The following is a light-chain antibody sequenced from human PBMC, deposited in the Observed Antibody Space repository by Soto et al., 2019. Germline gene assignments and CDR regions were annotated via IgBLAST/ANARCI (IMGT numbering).Light chain of an antibody. J-gene: IGKJ1*01. CDR1: QGISSA. CDR3: QQAKNFPWT. CDR2: DAS. V-gene: IGKV1D-13*01. Sequence: AIQLTQSPSSLSASVGDRVTITCRASQGISSALAWYQQTPGKPPKLLIYDASTLEIGVPSRFSGSGSVTDFTLTISNLQPEDFATYYCQQAKNFPWTFGQGTKVEIK.